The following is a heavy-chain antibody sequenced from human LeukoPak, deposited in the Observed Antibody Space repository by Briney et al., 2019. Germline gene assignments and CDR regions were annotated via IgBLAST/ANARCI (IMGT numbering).Heavy chain of an antibody. CDR2: IRYDGSNK. CDR1: GFTFSSYG. D-gene: IGHD3-16*02. Sequence: GGSLRLSCAASGFTFSSYGMHWVRQAPGKGLEWVAFIRYDGSNKYYADSVKGRFTISRDNAKKSLYLQMNTLRAEDTAVYYCVRRYMATSAEDFDYWGQGTLVTVFS. CDR3: VRRYMATSAEDFDY. J-gene: IGHJ4*02. V-gene: IGHV3-30*02.